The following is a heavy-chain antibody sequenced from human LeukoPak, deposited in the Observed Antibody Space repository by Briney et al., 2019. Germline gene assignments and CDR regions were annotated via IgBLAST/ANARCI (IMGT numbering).Heavy chain of an antibody. Sequence: GGSLRLSCAASGFTFSGCAMSWVRQAPGKGLEWVSAIRGSGGTTYYADSVKGRFTISRDNFKDTLYLQMNSLRAEDTAIYYCAKGLYEWLSDTDYWGQGTLVTVSS. D-gene: IGHD3-3*01. CDR2: IRGSGGTT. CDR3: AKGLYEWLSDTDY. J-gene: IGHJ4*02. V-gene: IGHV3-23*01. CDR1: GFTFSGCA.